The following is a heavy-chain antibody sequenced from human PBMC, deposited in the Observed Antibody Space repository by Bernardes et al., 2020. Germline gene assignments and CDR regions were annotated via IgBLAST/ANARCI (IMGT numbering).Heavy chain of an antibody. CDR1: GYSFTEYW. CDR3: ATQTTQGAY. CDR2: IYPGDSDI. V-gene: IGHV5-51*01. J-gene: IGHJ4*02. D-gene: IGHD1-1*01. Sequence: GGSLKISCKVSGYSFTEYWIGWVRQMPGKGLEWMGNIYPGDSDIRYSPSFQGQVTISADKSVSTAYLQWSSLKASDTAMYYCATQTTQGAYWGQGTLVTVSS.